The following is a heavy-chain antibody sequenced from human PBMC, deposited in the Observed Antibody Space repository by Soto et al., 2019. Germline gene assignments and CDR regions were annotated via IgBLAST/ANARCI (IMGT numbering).Heavy chain of an antibody. CDR2: IYYSGST. Sequence: TLSLTCTVSGGSISSYYWSWIRQPPGKGLEWIGYIYYSGSTNYNPSLKSRVTISVDTSKNQFSLKLSSVTAADTAVYYCARHLLLYYYDSSGYYLRDAFDIWGQGTMVTVSS. D-gene: IGHD3-22*01. J-gene: IGHJ3*02. CDR3: ARHLLLYYYDSSGYYLRDAFDI. V-gene: IGHV4-59*08. CDR1: GGSISSYY.